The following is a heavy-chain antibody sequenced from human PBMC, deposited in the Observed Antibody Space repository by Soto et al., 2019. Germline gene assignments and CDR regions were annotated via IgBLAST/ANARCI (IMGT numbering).Heavy chain of an antibody. Sequence: EVQLLESGGGLVQPGGSLRLSCAASGFTFSSYDMSWVRQAPGKGLEWVSDISGGGDNTYYADSVRGRFPISRDNSKNKLYLQLNRLRAEDTAKYDCAKDRLSSGSGVRFDPWGQGTLVTVSS. CDR3: AKDRLSSGSGVRFDP. D-gene: IGHD6-19*01. J-gene: IGHJ5*02. CDR1: GFTFSSYD. CDR2: ISGGGDNT. V-gene: IGHV3-23*01.